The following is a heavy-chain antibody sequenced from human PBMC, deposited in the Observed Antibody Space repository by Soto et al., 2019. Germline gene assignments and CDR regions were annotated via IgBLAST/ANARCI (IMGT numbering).Heavy chain of an antibody. CDR3: AAHYSGYDQGAFDI. Sequence: ASVKVSCKASGYTFTSYGISWVRQATGQGLEWMGWISAYNGNTNYAQKLQGRVTMTTDTSTSTAYMELRSLRSDDTAVYYCAAHYSGYDQGAFDIWGQGTMVTVSS. CDR2: ISAYNGNT. CDR1: GYTFTSYG. V-gene: IGHV1-18*01. J-gene: IGHJ3*02. D-gene: IGHD5-12*01.